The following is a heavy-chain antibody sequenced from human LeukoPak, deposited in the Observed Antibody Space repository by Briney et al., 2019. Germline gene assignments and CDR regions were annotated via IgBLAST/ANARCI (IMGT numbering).Heavy chain of an antibody. CDR2: INAGNGNT. CDR3: ARVAVVPTVNFDY. D-gene: IGHD2-2*01. V-gene: IGHV1-3*01. J-gene: IGHJ4*02. Sequence: ASVKVSCKASGYTFTSYAMHWVRQAPGQRLEWTGWINAGNGNTKYSQKFQGRVTITRDTSASTAYMELSSLRSEDTAVYYCARVAVVPTVNFDYWGQGTLVTVSS. CDR1: GYTFTSYA.